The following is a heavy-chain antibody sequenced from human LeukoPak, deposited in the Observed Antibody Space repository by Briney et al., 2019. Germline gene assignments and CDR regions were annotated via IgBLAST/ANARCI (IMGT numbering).Heavy chain of an antibody. J-gene: IGHJ4*02. CDR1: GLTYRTCW. CDR3: ASGSPYSYVY. Sequence: PGGSLSLSCADSGLTYRTCWKRWVRQPPGKALVWVSRIDTNRSNTLYADSVIGRFTISRDNAKNTLYLQMSSLSAEDTSVYYCASGSPYSYVYWGQGTRVSVSS. D-gene: IGHD5-18*01. CDR2: IDTNRSNT. V-gene: IGHV3-74*01.